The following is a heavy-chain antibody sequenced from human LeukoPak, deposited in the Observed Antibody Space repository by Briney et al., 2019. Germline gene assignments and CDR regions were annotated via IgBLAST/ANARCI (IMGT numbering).Heavy chain of an antibody. CDR1: GDSFSSNSVT. J-gene: IGHJ5*02. CDR3: ARRLTQYDCFDP. D-gene: IGHD2-2*01. Sequence: SQTLSLTCAISGDSFSSNSVTWNWVRQSPSRGLEWLGRTYYRSTWYNDYAVSVRGRITVNPDTSKNQFSLHLNSVTPEDTAVYYCARRLTQYDCFDPWGQGILVTVSS. V-gene: IGHV6-1*01. CDR2: TYYRSTWYN.